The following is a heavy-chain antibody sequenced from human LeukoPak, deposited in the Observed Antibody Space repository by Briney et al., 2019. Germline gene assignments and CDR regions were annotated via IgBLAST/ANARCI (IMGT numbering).Heavy chain of an antibody. V-gene: IGHV3-30*03. CDR1: GFTFSSYG. D-gene: IGHD3-16*01. CDR3: ARDRPKGGYYMDV. Sequence: PGGSLRLSCAASGFTFSSYGMHWVRQAPGKGLEWVAVISYDGSNKYYADSVKGRFTISRDNSKNTLYLQMNSLRAEDTAVYYCARDRPKGGYYMDVWGKGTTVTVSS. CDR2: ISYDGSNK. J-gene: IGHJ6*03.